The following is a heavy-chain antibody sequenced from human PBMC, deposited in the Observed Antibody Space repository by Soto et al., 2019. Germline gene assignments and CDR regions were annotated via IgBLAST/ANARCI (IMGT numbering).Heavy chain of an antibody. Sequence: VQLVESGGGVVQPGRSLTLSCVASGFTLSNYGMHWVRQAPGKGVEWVAVIWYDGTATYSADSVKGRFSISRDNAKNELFLQLSSLRAEDTAVYYCARNVGSSGSSRWFDTWGQGTLVTVSS. CDR1: GFTLSNYG. V-gene: IGHV3-33*01. CDR3: ARNVGSSGSSRWFDT. CDR2: IWYDGTAT. J-gene: IGHJ5*02. D-gene: IGHD3-10*01.